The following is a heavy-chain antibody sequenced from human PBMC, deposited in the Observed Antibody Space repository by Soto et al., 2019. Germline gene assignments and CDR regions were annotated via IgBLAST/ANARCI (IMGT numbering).Heavy chain of an antibody. J-gene: IGHJ5*02. Sequence: EVQLVESGGGLVQPGGSLRLSCAASGFTFETHWMHWVRQVPGKGLVWVSRISSDGWTTNYADSVKGRFTISRDNAKNTLYLEMRSLRAEDTALYYCARGLLRGIGGVCWFDPWGQGTLVTVSS. CDR1: GFTFETHW. CDR2: ISSDGWTT. CDR3: ARGLLRGIGGVCWFDP. D-gene: IGHD3-16*01. V-gene: IGHV3-74*01.